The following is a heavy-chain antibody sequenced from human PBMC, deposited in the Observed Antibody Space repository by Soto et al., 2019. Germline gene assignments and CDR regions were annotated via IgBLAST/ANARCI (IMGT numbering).Heavy chain of an antibody. CDR2: ISAYNGNT. D-gene: IGHD2-15*01. CDR3: ARDDDCSGGSCYSGY. CDR1: GYTFTSYD. V-gene: IGHV1-18*01. Sequence: ASVKVSCKASGYTFTSYDINWVRQAPGQGLEWMGWISAYNGNTNYAQKLQGRVTMTTDTSTSTAYMELRSLRSDDTAVYYCARDDDCSGGSCYSGYWGQGTLVTVSS. J-gene: IGHJ4*02.